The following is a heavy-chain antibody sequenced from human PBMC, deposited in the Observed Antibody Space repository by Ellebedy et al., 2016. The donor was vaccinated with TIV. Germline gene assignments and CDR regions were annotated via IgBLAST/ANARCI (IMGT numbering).Heavy chain of an antibody. CDR1: GFTFSSYA. V-gene: IGHV3-23*01. Sequence: GESLKISCAASGFTFSSYAMSWVRQAPGKGLEWVSAISGSGGSTYYADSVKGRFTISRDNSKNTLYLQMNSLRAEDTAVYYCARDGSGYDYDRYYYGMDVWGQGTTVTVSS. D-gene: IGHD5-12*01. CDR2: ISGSGGST. J-gene: IGHJ6*02. CDR3: ARDGSGYDYDRYYYGMDV.